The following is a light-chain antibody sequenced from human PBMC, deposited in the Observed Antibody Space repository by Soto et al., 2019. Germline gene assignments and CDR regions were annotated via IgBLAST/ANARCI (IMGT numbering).Light chain of an antibody. J-gene: IGLJ2*01. CDR1: KLGDKY. CDR2: QDS. Sequence: SYELTQPPSVSVSPGQTASITCSGDKLGDKYACWYQQKPGQSPVLVIYQDSKRPSGIPERFSGSNSGNTATLTISGTQAMDEADYYCQAWDSRTAHVVFGGGTQLTVL. V-gene: IGLV3-1*01. CDR3: QAWDSRTAHVV.